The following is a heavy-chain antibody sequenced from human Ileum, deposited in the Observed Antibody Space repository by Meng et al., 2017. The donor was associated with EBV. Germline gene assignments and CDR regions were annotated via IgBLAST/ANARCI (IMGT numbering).Heavy chain of an antibody. Sequence: QVQLVQPGSEWRKPGASVKVSCKASGYTFRSHAMSWVRQAPGQGLEWMGWINSNTGNSTYAQGFTGRFVFSLDTSVSTAYLHINSLKTEDTAVYYCAREVGQGWYYFDYWGQGTLVTVSS. CDR3: AREVGQGWYYFDY. J-gene: IGHJ4*02. CDR1: GYTFRSHA. CDR2: INSNTGNS. D-gene: IGHD6-19*01. V-gene: IGHV7-4-1*02.